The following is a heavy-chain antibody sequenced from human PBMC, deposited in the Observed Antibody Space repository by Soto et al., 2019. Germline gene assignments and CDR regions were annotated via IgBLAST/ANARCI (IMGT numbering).Heavy chain of an antibody. CDR3: ARGPSDSYGYFDY. V-gene: IGHV4-39*01. D-gene: IGHD5-18*01. CDR1: GGSISSSSYY. CDR2: IYYSGST. Sequence: SETLSLTCTVSGGSISSSSYYWGWIRQPPGKGLEWIGSIYYSGSTYYNPSLKSRVTISVDTSKNLFSLKLSSVTAADTAVYYCARGPSDSYGYFDYWGQGTLVTVSS. J-gene: IGHJ4*02.